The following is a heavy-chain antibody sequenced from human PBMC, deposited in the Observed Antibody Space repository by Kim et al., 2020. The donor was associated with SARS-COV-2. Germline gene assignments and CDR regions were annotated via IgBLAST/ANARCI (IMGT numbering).Heavy chain of an antibody. Sequence: GGSLRLSCAASGFTFSSYYMHWVRQAPGKGLEWVSGIGSAGDRTNVASVMRRCFTFSGNNTNNSFLLLNSMLGGDAAAYYCARKEGGMVFWG. CDR1: GFTFSSYY. V-gene: IGHV3-13*04. J-gene: IGHJ6*04. CDR3: ARKEGGMVF. CDR2: IGSAGDR.